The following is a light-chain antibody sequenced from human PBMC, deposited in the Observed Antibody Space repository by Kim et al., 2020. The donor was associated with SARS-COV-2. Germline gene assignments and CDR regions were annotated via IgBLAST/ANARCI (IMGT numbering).Light chain of an antibody. J-gene: IGKJ1*01. V-gene: IGKV3-20*01. Sequence: EHVLTQSPGTLSLSPGERATLSCRASQSVSSNSLAWYQQKAGQAPRLVIYGASSRASGIPDRFSGSGSGTDFTLTISTLEPEDFAVYYCQQYATSPETFGQGTKVDIK. CDR1: QSVSSNS. CDR2: GAS. CDR3: QQYATSPET.